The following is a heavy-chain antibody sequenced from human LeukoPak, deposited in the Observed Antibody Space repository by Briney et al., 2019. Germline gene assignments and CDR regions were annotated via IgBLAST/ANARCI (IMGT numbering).Heavy chain of an antibody. CDR1: GFTFSSYG. V-gene: IGHV3-23*01. D-gene: IGHD3-22*01. Sequence: GGSLRLSCVASGFTFSSYGMTWVRQAPGKGPEWVSVISSSAGSTYYADSVKGWFTISRDNSKNTLYLQMNSLRAEDTAVYYCAKGFHDSSGYYFMSEVYWGQGTLVTVSS. CDR2: ISSSAGST. J-gene: IGHJ4*02. CDR3: AKGFHDSSGYYFMSEVY.